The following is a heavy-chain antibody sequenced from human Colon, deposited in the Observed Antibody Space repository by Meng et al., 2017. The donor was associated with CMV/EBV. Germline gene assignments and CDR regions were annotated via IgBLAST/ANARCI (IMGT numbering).Heavy chain of an antibody. CDR2: IDPSSGDT. Sequence: ASGYTFTNYFIHWVRQAPGQGLEWMGWIDPSSGDTNFAQNFQGRVSMTRDTSITTAHMELTSLTSDDTALYYCAREGMSTPSAADSWGQGTLVTVSS. CDR1: GYTFTNYF. D-gene: IGHD6-25*01. J-gene: IGHJ4*02. CDR3: AREGMSTPSAADS. V-gene: IGHV1-2*02.